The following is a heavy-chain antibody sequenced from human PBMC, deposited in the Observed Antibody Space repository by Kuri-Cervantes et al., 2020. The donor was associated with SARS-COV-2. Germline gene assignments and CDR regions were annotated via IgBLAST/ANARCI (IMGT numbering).Heavy chain of an antibody. D-gene: IGHD4-17*01. J-gene: IGHJ3*02. CDR3: ARDRGLYGDYLDDAFDI. Sequence: GESLKISCAASQFNLSSHAVNWVRQAPGKGLEWVSYISSSGSTIYYADSVKGRFTISRDNAKNSLYLQMNSLRAEDTAVYYCARDRGLYGDYLDDAFDIWGQGTMVT. V-gene: IGHV3-48*04. CDR2: ISSSGSTI. CDR1: QFNLSSHA.